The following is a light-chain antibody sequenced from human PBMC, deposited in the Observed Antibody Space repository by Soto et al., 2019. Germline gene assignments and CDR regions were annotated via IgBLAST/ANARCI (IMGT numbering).Light chain of an antibody. J-gene: IGKJ2*01. Sequence: EIVLTPSPGTLSLSPGERATLSCRVSQSVSSSYLAWYHQKPGQAPRLLIYGASSRATGIPDRFSGSGSGTDFTLTISRLEPEDFAVYYCQQYGSSPPYTFGQGNTLAIK. CDR3: QQYGSSPPYT. CDR2: GAS. V-gene: IGKV3-20*01. CDR1: QSVSSSY.